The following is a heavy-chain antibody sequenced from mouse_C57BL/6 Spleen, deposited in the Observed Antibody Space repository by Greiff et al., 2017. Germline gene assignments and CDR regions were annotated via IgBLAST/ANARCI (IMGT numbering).Heavy chain of an antibody. CDR2: IYPGDGDT. CDR1: GYAFSSSW. Sequence: QVQLQQSGPELVKPGASVKISCKASGYAFSSSWMNWVKQRPGKGLEWIGRIYPGDGDTNYNGKFKGKATLTADKSSSTADMQLSSLTSEDSAVYFCALYYDSGAWFAYWGQGTLVTVSA. CDR3: ALYYDSGAWFAY. V-gene: IGHV1-82*01. D-gene: IGHD2-4*01. J-gene: IGHJ3*01.